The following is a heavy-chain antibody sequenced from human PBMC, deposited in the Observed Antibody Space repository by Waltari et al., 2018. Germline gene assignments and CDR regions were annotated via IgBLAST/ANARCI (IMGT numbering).Heavy chain of an antibody. V-gene: IGHV1-69*04. Sequence: QVQLVQSGAEVKKPGSSVKVSCKASGGTFSSYAISWVRQAPGQGLEWMGRIIPNLGIANYAQKFQGRVTITADKSTSTAYMELSSLRSEDTAVYYCARERGITMVRGVVDYWGQGTLVTVSS. CDR1: GGTFSSYA. CDR3: ARERGITMVRGVVDY. D-gene: IGHD3-10*01. J-gene: IGHJ4*02. CDR2: IIPNLGIA.